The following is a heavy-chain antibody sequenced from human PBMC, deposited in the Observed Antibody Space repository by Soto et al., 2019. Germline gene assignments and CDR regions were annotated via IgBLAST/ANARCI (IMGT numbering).Heavy chain of an antibody. Sequence: EAQLVESGGGLVQPGGSLRLSCAASGFTVSSNYMSWVRQAPGKGLEWVSVIYSGGSTYYADSVKGRFTISRDNSKNTLYLQMNSLRAEDTAVYYCARRLSDCSSTSCYSYYAFDIWGQGTMVTVSS. CDR2: IYSGGST. CDR3: ARRLSDCSSTSCYSYYAFDI. D-gene: IGHD2-2*01. V-gene: IGHV3-66*04. CDR1: GFTVSSNY. J-gene: IGHJ3*02.